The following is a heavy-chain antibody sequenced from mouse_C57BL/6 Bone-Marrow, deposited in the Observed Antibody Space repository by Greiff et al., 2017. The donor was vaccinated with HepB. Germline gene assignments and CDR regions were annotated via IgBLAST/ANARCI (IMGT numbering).Heavy chain of an antibody. CDR3: ARRPRSYFDY. CDR1: GYAFTNYL. V-gene: IGHV1-54*01. Sequence: QVQLQQSGAELVRPGTSVKVSCKASGYAFTNYLIEWVKQRPGQGLEWIGVINPGSGGTNYNEKFKGKATLTADKSSSTAYMQLSSLTSEDSAVYFCARRPRSYFDYWGQGTTRTVAS. J-gene: IGHJ2*01. CDR2: INPGSGGT.